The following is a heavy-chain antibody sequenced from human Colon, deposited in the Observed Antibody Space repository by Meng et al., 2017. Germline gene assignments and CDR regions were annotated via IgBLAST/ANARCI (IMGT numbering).Heavy chain of an antibody. D-gene: IGHD1-26*01. CDR1: GGPISGSY. CDR3: ARGGGKVGAREFEN. V-gene: IGHV4-59*01. J-gene: IGHJ4*02. Sequence: SETLSLTCTVSGGPISGSYWSWIRQPPGKELELIGYNYYSGSTNYSPSLRSRVTISRDTTQNQFSLNRTSLTAADTASYYCARGGGKVGAREFENWGQGTLVTVSS. CDR2: NYYSGST.